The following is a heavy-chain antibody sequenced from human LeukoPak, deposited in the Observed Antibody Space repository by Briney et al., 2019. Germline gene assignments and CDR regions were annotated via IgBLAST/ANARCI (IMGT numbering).Heavy chain of an antibody. V-gene: IGHV3-74*01. J-gene: IGHJ4*02. CDR3: ARGLSYGVAYGDY. Sequence: PGGSLRLSCAPSGFIFSDYWFHWVRQTPGQGLVWVAAINRDGTGTSHADSVRGRFTVSRDNAKNTLYLQLNSLRADDKAVYYCARGLSYGVAYGDYWGQGTLVTVSS. D-gene: IGHD3-3*01. CDR2: INRDGTGT. CDR1: GFIFSDYW.